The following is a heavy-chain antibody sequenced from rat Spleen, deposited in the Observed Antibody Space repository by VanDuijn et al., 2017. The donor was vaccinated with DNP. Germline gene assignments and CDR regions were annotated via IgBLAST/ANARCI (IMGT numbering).Heavy chain of an antibody. J-gene: IGHJ4*01. V-gene: IGHV5-31*01. CDR1: GFTFSYYW. CDR3: ARHDTTVAHFYTMDA. CDR2: ITSSGGYT. D-gene: IGHD1-6*01. Sequence: EVQLVESGGGLVQPGRSLKLSCVASGFTFSYYWMTWIRQVPGKGLEWVASITSSGGYTYYPDSVKGRFTISRDNAKSSLYLQMNSLKSEDTATYYCARHDTTVAHFYTMDAWGQGTSVTVSS.